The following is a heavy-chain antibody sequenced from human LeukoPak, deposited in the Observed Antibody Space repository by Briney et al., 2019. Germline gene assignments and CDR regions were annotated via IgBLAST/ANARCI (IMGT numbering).Heavy chain of an antibody. Sequence: PGGSLRLSCAASGFTFSSYAMTWVRQAPGKGLEWVSTIRATAGTTYYEDSVKGRFTISRDNSKNTQWLQMNSLRVEDTAVYYCARFNRWSGSRYFDPWGQGTLVTVSS. D-gene: IGHD3-3*01. CDR1: GFTFSSYA. CDR3: ARFNRWSGSRYFDP. V-gene: IGHV3-23*01. CDR2: IRATAGTT. J-gene: IGHJ5*02.